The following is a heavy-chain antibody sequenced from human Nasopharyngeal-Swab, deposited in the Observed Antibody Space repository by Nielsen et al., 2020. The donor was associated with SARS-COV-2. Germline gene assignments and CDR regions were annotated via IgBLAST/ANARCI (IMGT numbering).Heavy chain of an antibody. Sequence: GGSLRLSCAASGFTFSSSGMDWVRQATGKGLEWGAVISYDGSNEYYGDSVKGRFTISRDNSKNTLYLQMNSLRVDDTAVYYCAKDVHGDYGGIDSWGQGILVTVSS. CDR1: GFTFSSSG. J-gene: IGHJ4*02. V-gene: IGHV3-30*18. D-gene: IGHD4-17*01. CDR2: ISYDGSNE. CDR3: AKDVHGDYGGIDS.